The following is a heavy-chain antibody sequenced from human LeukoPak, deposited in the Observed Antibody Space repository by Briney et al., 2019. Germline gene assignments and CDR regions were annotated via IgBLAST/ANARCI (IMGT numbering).Heavy chain of an antibody. CDR2: ITTSSSM. CDR1: GFSFSSYS. D-gene: IGHD5-18*01. V-gene: IGHV3-48*01. J-gene: IGHJ4*02. CDR3: ARDRGYFY. Sequence: PGGSLRLSCAASGFSFSSYSMNWVRQAPGKGLEWISYITTSSSMYDADSVKGRFTISRDNAKNSLYLQMNSLRAEDTAVYYCARDRGYFYWGQGTLVTVSS.